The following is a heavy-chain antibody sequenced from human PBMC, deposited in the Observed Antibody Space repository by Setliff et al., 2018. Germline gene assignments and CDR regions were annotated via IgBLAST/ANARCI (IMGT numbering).Heavy chain of an antibody. CDR2: IRGRTDNYAT. Sequence: ETLSLTCTVSGYSISSGYYWGWIRQPPGKGLEWIGSIRGRTDNYATAYAASVRGRFTISRDDSKNTAYLQMNSLKTEDTAVYYCTFARDGYDVFDIWGQGTMVT. CDR3: TFARDGYDVFDI. CDR1: GYSISSGYY. D-gene: IGHD5-18*01. J-gene: IGHJ3*02. V-gene: IGHV3-73*01.